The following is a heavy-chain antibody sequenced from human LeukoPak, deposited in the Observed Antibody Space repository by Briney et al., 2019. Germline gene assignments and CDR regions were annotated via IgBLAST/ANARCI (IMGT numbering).Heavy chain of an antibody. CDR2: INHSGST. CDR1: GGPISSSHW. J-gene: IGHJ6*03. CDR3: ARGVNYYDSSGYYLGYYYYYMDV. Sequence: SGTLSLTCAISGGPISSSHWWNWVRQPPGKGLEWIGEINHSGSTNYNPSLKSRVTISVDTSKNQFSLKLSSVTAADTAVYYCARGVNYYDSSGYYLGYYYYYMDVWGKGTTVTVSS. D-gene: IGHD3-22*01. V-gene: IGHV4-4*02.